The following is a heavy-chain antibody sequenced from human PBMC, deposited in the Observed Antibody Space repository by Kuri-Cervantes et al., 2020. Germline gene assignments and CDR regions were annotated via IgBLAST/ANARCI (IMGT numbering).Heavy chain of an antibody. V-gene: IGHV3-21*01. Sequence: AGSLSLTCAVSGFTFSSYAMSWVRQAPGKGLEWVSSISSSSSYIYYADSMKGRFTISRDNAKDSLLLQMNGLSAEDTAVYYCATGGVAATGSDCYFDVWGRGTLVTVSS. J-gene: IGHJ2*01. CDR3: ATGGVAATGSDCYFDV. D-gene: IGHD6-13*01. CDR2: ISSSSSYI. CDR1: GFTFSSYA.